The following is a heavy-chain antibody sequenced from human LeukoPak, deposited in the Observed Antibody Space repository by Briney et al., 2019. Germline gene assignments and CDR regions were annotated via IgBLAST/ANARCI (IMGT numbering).Heavy chain of an antibody. J-gene: IGHJ5*01. D-gene: IGHD1-26*01. CDR1: GDSISSAC. CDR3: AREVGPVTSHRIDS. Sequence: SETLSLTCTVSGDSISSACWSWSRQPPGKGLEWIGSICHSGISGNTYYNPSLKSRVTISVDTPKNQSSLKLSSVTAADTAVYSCAREVGPVTSHRIDSWGQGSLVTVSS. V-gene: IGHV4-59*04. CDR2: ICHSGISGNT.